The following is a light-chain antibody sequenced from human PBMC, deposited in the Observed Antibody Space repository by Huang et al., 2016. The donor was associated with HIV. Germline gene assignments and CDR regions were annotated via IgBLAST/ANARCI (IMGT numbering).Light chain of an antibody. Sequence: DIVMTQSPDSLAVSLGERATINCKSSQNILHDSDIRNYLAWNQQKPGQPPKLLIHWASIRKSGVPDRFIGSGSGTDFTLTISSLQAEDVAVYYCQQYYSSPFTFGPGTNVDI. CDR3: QQYYSSPFT. J-gene: IGKJ3*01. CDR1: QNILHDSDIRNY. V-gene: IGKV4-1*01. CDR2: WAS.